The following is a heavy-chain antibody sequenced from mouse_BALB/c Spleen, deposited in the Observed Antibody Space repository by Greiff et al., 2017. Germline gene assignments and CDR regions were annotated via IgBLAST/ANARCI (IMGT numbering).Heavy chain of an antibody. J-gene: IGHJ4*01. CDR1: GFTFSSYT. CDR3: TRNSYYGSSYVGAMDY. Sequence: EVQVVESGGGLVKPGGSLKLSCAASGFTFSSYTMSWVRQTPEKRLEWVATISSGGSYTYYPDSVKGRFTISRDNAKNTLYLQMSSLKSEDTAMYYCTRNSYYGSSYVGAMDYWGQGTSVTVSS. D-gene: IGHD1-1*01. V-gene: IGHV5-6-4*01. CDR2: ISSGGSYT.